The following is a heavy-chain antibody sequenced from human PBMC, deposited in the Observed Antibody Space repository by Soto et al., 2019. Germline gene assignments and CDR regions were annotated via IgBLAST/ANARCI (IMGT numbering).Heavy chain of an antibody. J-gene: IGHJ4*02. CDR3: ARDKGYQLSPFDY. D-gene: IGHD2-2*01. CDR2: ISGSGSTI. V-gene: IGHV3-11*01. CDR1: GFTFSDYY. Sequence: PGGSLRLSCAASGFTFSDYYMSWIRQAPGKGLEWVSYISGSGSTIYYADSVKGRFTISRDNAKNSLYLQMNSLRAEDTAVYYCARDKGYQLSPFDYWGQGTLVTVSS.